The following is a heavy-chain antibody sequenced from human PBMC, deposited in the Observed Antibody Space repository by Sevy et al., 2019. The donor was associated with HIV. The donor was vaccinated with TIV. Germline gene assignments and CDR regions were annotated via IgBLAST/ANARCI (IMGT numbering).Heavy chain of an antibody. CDR2: ITRNSYEAYGGTT. D-gene: IGHD5-12*01. CDR3: TRGLATADTPEYYFDY. CDR1: GFTLDDYA. Sequence: GGSLRLSCTTSGFTLDDYAMSWFRQAPGKGLEWVAFITRNSYEAYGGTTDYGASVKGRFIISRDDSKSIAYLQMNSLKTEDTGVYYCTRGLATADTPEYYFDYWGQGTLVTVSS. J-gene: IGHJ4*02. V-gene: IGHV3-49*03.